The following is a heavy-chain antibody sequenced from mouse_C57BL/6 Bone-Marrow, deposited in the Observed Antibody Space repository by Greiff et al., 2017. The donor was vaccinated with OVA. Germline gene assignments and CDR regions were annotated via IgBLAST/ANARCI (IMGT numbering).Heavy chain of an antibody. Sequence: QVTLKVSGPGILQSSQTLSLTCSFSGFSLSTSGMGVSWIRQPSGKGLEWLAHIYWDDDKRYNPSLKSRLTISKDTSRHQVFLKITRVDTADTATYYCARRGGYGYWTYWYFDVWGTGTTVTVSS. CDR1: GFSLSTSGMG. D-gene: IGHD2-2*01. V-gene: IGHV8-12*01. CDR3: ARRGGYGYWTYWYFDV. CDR2: IYWDDDK. J-gene: IGHJ1*03.